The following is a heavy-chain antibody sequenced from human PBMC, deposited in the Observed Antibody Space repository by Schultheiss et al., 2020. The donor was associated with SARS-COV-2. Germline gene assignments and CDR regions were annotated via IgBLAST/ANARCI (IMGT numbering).Heavy chain of an antibody. CDR1: GGSISSGGYS. D-gene: IGHD1-26*01. Sequence: SQTLSLTCTVSGGSISSGGYSWSWIRQPPGKGLEWIGYIYYSGSTYYNPSLKSRVTISVDTSKNQFSLKLSSVTAADTAVYYCASPIAVGATDDYWGQGTLVTVSS. CDR2: IYYSGST. CDR3: ASPIAVGATDDY. V-gene: IGHV4-30-2*05. J-gene: IGHJ4*02.